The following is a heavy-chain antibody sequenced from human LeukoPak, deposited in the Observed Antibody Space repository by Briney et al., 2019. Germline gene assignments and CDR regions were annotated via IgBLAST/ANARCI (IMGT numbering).Heavy chain of an antibody. CDR3: ARREYYYDSSGYVRPDAFDI. V-gene: IGHV4-34*01. Sequence: SETLSLTCAVYGGSFSGYYWSWIRQPPGKGLEWIGEINHSGSTNYNPSLKSRVTISVDTSKNQFSLKLSSVTAADTAVYYCARREYYYDSSGYVRPDAFDIWGQGTMVTVSS. J-gene: IGHJ3*02. CDR1: GGSFSGYY. D-gene: IGHD3-22*01. CDR2: INHSGST.